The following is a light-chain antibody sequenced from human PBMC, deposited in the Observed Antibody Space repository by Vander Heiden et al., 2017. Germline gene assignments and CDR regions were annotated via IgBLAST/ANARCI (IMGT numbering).Light chain of an antibody. J-gene: IGKJ1*01. V-gene: IGKV3-15*01. CDR2: AAS. Sequence: EIVMTQSPATLSVSPGERATLSCRASQSVSTNLAWYQQKPGQGPRLLILAASTRAPGVPDRISGSWSGTEFALTISSLQSEDFAVYCCQQYNNWPPWTFGQGTKVEIK. CDR3: QQYNNWPPWT. CDR1: QSVSTN.